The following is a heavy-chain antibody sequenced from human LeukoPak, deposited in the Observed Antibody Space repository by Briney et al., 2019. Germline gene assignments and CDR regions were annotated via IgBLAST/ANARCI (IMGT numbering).Heavy chain of an antibody. CDR2: INHSGST. D-gene: IGHD3-10*01. J-gene: IGHJ4*02. V-gene: IGHV4-34*01. CDR1: GGSFSGYY. CDR3: ARVRAMVQGVWVDY. Sequence: SETLSLTCAVYGGSFSGYYWSWIRQPPGKGLEWIGEINHSGSTNYNPSLKSRVTISVDTSKNQFSLKLSSVAAADTAVYYCARVRAMVQGVWVDYWGQGTLVTVSS.